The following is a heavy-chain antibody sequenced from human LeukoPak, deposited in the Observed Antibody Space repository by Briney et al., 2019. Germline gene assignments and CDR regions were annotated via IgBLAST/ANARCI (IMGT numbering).Heavy chain of an antibody. CDR1: GGSISSSSYY. Sequence: SETLSLTCTVSGGSISSSSYYWSWIRQPAGKGLEWIGRIYTSGSTNYNPSLKSRVTMSVDTSKNQFSLKLSSVTAADTAVYYCARAGDDNPYYFDYWGQGTLVTVSS. D-gene: IGHD2-21*02. J-gene: IGHJ4*02. CDR3: ARAGDDNPYYFDY. V-gene: IGHV4-61*02. CDR2: IYTSGST.